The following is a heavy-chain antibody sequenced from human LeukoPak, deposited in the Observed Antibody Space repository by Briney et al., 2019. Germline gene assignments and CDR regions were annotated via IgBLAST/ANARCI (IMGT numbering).Heavy chain of an antibody. J-gene: IGHJ5*02. Sequence: QAGGSLRLSCAASGFTFSSYAMSWVRQAPGKGLEWVSAISGSGGSTYYADSVKGRFTISRDNSKNTLYLQMNSLRAEDTAVYYCAKGVSPRYSGYSNWFDPWGQGTLVTVSS. D-gene: IGHD5-12*01. V-gene: IGHV3-23*01. CDR3: AKGVSPRYSGYSNWFDP. CDR2: ISGSGGST. CDR1: GFTFSSYA.